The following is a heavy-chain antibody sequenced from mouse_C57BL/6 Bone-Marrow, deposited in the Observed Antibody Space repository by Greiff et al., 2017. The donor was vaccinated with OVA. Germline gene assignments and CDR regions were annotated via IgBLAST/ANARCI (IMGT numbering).Heavy chain of an antibody. D-gene: IGHD1-1*02. CDR2: INPNNGGT. J-gene: IGHJ2*01. V-gene: IGHV1-26*01. CDR3: ARWVADY. CDR1: GYTFTDYY. Sequence: EVQLQQSGPELVKPGASVKISCKASGYTFTDYYMNWVKQSHGQSLEWIGDINPNNGGTSYNQKFKGKATLTVDKSSSTAYMELRSLTSEDSAVYYCARWVADYWGQGTTLTVSS.